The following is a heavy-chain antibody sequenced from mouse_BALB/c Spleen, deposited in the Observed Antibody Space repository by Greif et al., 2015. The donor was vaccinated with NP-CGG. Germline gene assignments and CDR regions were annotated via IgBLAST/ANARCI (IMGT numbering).Heavy chain of an antibody. CDR2: ISTYYGDA. J-gene: IGHJ4*01. V-gene: IGHV1S137*01. CDR1: GYTFTDYA. D-gene: IGHD2-1*01. CDR3: ARGRGNYGYAMDY. Sequence: QVQLQQPGAELVRPGVSVKISCKGSGYTFTDYAMHWVKQSHAKSLEWIGVISTYYGDASYNQKFKGKATMTVDKSSSTAYMELARLTSEDSAIYYCARGRGNYGYAMDYWGQGTSVTVSS.